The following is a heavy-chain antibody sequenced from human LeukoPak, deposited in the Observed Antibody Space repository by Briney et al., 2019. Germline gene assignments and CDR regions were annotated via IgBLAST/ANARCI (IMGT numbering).Heavy chain of an antibody. CDR2: ISSSSSTV. V-gene: IGHV3-48*01. Sequence: GGSLRLSCAASGFTFSDYSMNWVRQAPGKGLEWVSYISSSSSTVYYADSVKGRFTISRDTSKNTLYLQMNSLRAEDTAVYYCAKGQELAVAGARDYWGQGTLVTVSS. J-gene: IGHJ4*02. D-gene: IGHD6-19*01. CDR3: AKGQELAVAGARDY. CDR1: GFTFSDYS.